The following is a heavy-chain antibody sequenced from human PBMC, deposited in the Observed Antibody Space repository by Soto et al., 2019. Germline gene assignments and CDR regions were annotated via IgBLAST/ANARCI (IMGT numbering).Heavy chain of an antibody. CDR3: AKTPFSLTLGTVLHYFDS. D-gene: IGHD3-9*01. V-gene: IGHV4-59*11. CDR1: GASIRSPY. Sequence: QVHLQESGPGLVKPSETLSLTCTVSGASIRSPYWSWVPQFPGKGLDWIVNIYYCGTTNCNPSSKNLVTITVDTSKHQLSLNLTSVTAADTAVYYCAKTPFSLTLGTVLHYFDSWGQGALVTVSS. CDR2: IYYCGTT. J-gene: IGHJ4*02.